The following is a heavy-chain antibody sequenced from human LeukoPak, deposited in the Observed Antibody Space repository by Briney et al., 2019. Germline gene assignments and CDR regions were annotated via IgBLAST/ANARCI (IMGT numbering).Heavy chain of an antibody. CDR1: GGSISSGGYY. CDR3: ARESYYDSSTFDP. V-gene: IGHV4-31*03. CDR2: IYYSGST. Sequence: SETLSLTCTVSGGSISSGGYYWSWIRQHPGKGLEWIGYIYYSGSTYYNPSLKSRVTISVDTPKDQFSLKLSSVTAADTAVYYCARESYYDSSTFDPWGQGTLVTVSS. D-gene: IGHD3-22*01. J-gene: IGHJ5*02.